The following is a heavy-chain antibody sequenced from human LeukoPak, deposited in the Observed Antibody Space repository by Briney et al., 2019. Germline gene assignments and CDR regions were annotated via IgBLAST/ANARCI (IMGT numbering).Heavy chain of an antibody. CDR1: GFSFSSYN. Sequence: PGASLRLSCAASGFSFSSYNMNWVRQTPGQGLEWVSSITSSSTYTFYADSVKGRFTISRDNARNSLYLQMNSLRAEDTAVYYCARDPYSGTYGVTYYYYMDVWGKGTTVTISS. CDR3: ARDPYSGTYGVTYYYYMDV. V-gene: IGHV3-21*01. J-gene: IGHJ6*03. D-gene: IGHD1-26*01. CDR2: ITSSSTYT.